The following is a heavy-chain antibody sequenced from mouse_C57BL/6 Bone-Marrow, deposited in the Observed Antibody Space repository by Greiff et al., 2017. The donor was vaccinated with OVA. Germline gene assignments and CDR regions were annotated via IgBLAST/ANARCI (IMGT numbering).Heavy chain of an antibody. Sequence: EVQLQQSGPGLVKPSQSLSLTCSVTGYSITSGYYWNWIRQFPGNKLEWMGYISYDGSNNYNPSLKNRISITRDTSKNQFFLKLNSVTTEDTATYYCALLLTRDYFDYWGQGTTLTVSS. CDR1: GYSITSGYY. CDR2: ISYDGSN. CDR3: ALLLTRDYFDY. V-gene: IGHV3-6*01. J-gene: IGHJ2*01. D-gene: IGHD2-1*01.